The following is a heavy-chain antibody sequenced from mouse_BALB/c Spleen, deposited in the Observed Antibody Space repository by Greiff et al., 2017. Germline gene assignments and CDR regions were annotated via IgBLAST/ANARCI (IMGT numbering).Heavy chain of an antibody. CDR3: ARKGMITTSFDV. D-gene: IGHD2-4*01. V-gene: IGHV1S137*01. CDR2: ISTYYGDA. CDR1: GYTFTDYA. J-gene: IGHJ1*01. Sequence: QVHVKQSGAELVRPGVSVKISCKGSGYTFTDYAMHWVKQSHAKSLEWIGVISTYYGDASYNQKFKGKATMTVDKSSSTAYMELARLTSEDSAIYYCARKGMITTSFDVWGAGTTVTVSS.